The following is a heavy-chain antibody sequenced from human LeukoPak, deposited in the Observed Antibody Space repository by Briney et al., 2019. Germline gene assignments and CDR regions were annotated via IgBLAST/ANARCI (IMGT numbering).Heavy chain of an antibody. CDR1: GGSFSGYY. CDR2: INHSGST. Sequence: SETLSLTCAVYGGSFSGYYWSWIRQPPGKGLEWIGEINHSGSTNYNPPLRSRVTISVDTSKNQFSLKLSSVTAADTAVYYCARRGYSCGTKYFQHWGQGTLVTVSS. V-gene: IGHV4-34*01. CDR3: ARRGYSCGTKYFQH. J-gene: IGHJ1*01. D-gene: IGHD5-18*01.